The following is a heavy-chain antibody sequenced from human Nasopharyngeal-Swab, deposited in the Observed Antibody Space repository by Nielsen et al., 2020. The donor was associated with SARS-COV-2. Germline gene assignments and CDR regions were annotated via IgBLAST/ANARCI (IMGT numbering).Heavy chain of an antibody. Sequence: GESLKISCTGSGYTFRNYAISWVRQAPGQGLEWVSTVDYDGVRTHYADSVEGRFIISRDNSRNTAYLQIKSLRVEDAAVYYCATWMTAHFDYWGQGTLVT. CDR3: ATWMTAHFDY. D-gene: IGHD5-18*01. CDR1: GYTFRNYA. J-gene: IGHJ4*02. V-gene: IGHV3-23*01. CDR2: VDYDGVRT.